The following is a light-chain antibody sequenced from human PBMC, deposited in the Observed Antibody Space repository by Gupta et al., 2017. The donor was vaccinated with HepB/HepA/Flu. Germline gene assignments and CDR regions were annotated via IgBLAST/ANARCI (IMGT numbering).Light chain of an antibody. V-gene: IGKV1-9*01. Sequence: DIQLTQSPSFLSASVGDRVTITCRASQSIGSYLSLYQQRPGKALNLLVYATSTLQSGVPSRFSGSGTDTEFSLSSRHLQPKEFATYHCQQVNTYPRTFGQGTKVEIK. J-gene: IGKJ1*01. CDR2: ATS. CDR1: QSIGSY. CDR3: QQVNTYPRT.